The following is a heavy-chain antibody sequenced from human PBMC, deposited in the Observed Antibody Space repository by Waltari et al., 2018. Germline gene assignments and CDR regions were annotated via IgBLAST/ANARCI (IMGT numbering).Heavy chain of an antibody. D-gene: IGHD6-13*01. J-gene: IGHJ5*02. CDR2: IYYSGST. Sequence: QLQLQESGPGLVKPSETLSLTCTVSGCSISSSSYYWGWIRQPPGKGLEWIGSIYYSGSTYYNPSLKSRVTISVDTSKNQFSLKLSSVTAADTAVYYCARRAQRIAAAGMGFDPWGQGTLVTVSS. CDR3: ARRAQRIAAAGMGFDP. CDR1: GCSISSSSYY. V-gene: IGHV4-39*01.